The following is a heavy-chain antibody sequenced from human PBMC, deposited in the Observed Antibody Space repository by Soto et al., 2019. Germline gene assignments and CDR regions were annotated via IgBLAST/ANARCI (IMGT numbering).Heavy chain of an antibody. J-gene: IGHJ6*02. CDR2: ISSSGSTI. CDR3: ARDAMYNWNYRDGMDV. CDR1: GFTFSSYE. Sequence: AVGSLRLSGAASGFTFSSYEMNWVRQAPGKGLEWVSYISSSGSTIYYADSVKGRFTISRDNAKNSLYLQMNSLRAEDTAVYYCARDAMYNWNYRDGMDVWGQGTTVTVSS. D-gene: IGHD1-7*01. V-gene: IGHV3-48*03.